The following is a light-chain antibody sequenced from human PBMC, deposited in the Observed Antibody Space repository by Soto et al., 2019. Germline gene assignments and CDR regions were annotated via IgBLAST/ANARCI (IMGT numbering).Light chain of an antibody. CDR2: WAS. V-gene: IGKV4-1*01. J-gene: IGKJ1*01. CDR3: QQYYATPRT. CDR1: QSILYSSNNKNY. Sequence: DIVMTQSPDSLAVSLGERATINCKSSQSILYSSNNKNYLAWYQQKLGQPPKLLIYWASTRESGVPDRFSGSGSGTDFTLNINNGQSEDVAVYYCQQYYATPRTFGQGTKVEIK.